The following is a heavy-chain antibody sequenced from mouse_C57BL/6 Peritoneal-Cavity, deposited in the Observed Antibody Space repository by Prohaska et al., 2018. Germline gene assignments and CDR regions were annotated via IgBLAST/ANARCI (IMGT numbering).Heavy chain of an antibody. CDR1: GYTFTDYY. J-gene: IGHJ3*01. CDR3: ARYYYGSSWFAY. D-gene: IGHD1-1*01. V-gene: IGHV1-26*01. CDR2: INPNNGGT. Sequence: GYTFTDYYMNWVKQSHGKSLEWIGDINPNNGGTSYNQKFKGKATLTVDKSSSTAYMELRSLTSEDSAVYYCARYYYGSSWFAYWGQGTLVTVYA.